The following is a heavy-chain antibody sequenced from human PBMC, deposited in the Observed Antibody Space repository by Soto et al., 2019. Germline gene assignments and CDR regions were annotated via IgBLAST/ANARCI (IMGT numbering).Heavy chain of an antibody. CDR3: AKVGLPSRIAAAGPIYYFDY. V-gene: IGHV3-23*01. CDR1: GFTFSSYA. J-gene: IGHJ4*02. CDR2: ISGSGGST. D-gene: IGHD6-13*01. Sequence: PGGSLRLSCAASGFTFSSYAMSWVRQAPGKGLECVSAISGSGGSTYYADSVKGRFTISRDNSKNTLYLQMNSLRAEDTAVYYCAKVGLPSRIAAAGPIYYFDYWGQGTLVTVSS.